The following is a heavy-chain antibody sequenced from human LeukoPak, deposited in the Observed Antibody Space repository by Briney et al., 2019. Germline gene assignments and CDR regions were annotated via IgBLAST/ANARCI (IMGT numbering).Heavy chain of an antibody. CDR2: INGGGGNT. Sequence: GGSLRLSCVASGFTFRSYAISWVRQAPGKGLEWVSSINGGGGNTNYADSVKGRFTISRDTSRNVVHLQMNSLRVEDMAVYYCARGREWLLDAFDIWGQGTTVTVSS. CDR3: ARGREWLLDAFDI. V-gene: IGHV3-23*01. CDR1: GFTFRSYA. J-gene: IGHJ3*02. D-gene: IGHD3-3*01.